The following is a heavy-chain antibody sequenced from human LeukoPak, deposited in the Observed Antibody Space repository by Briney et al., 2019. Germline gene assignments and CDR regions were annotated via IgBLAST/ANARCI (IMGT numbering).Heavy chain of an antibody. D-gene: IGHD5-18*01. Sequence: GGSLRLSCAASGFTVSSNYMSWVRQAPGKGLEWVSYISSSGSTIYYADSVKGRFTISRDSSKNTLYLQMNSLRAEDTAFYFCARENGHIYCYAFLDQWGQGTLVTVSS. J-gene: IGHJ4*02. CDR1: GFTVSSNY. V-gene: IGHV3-11*01. CDR3: ARENGHIYCYAFLDQ. CDR2: ISSSGSTI.